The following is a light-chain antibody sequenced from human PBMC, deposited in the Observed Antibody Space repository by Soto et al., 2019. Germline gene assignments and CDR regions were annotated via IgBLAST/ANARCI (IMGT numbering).Light chain of an antibody. CDR2: SAS. J-gene: IGKJ1*01. Sequence: DIEMTQSPTTLSASVGDRVTITCRASQSISSWLAWYQQKAGKAPKLLIYSASSLQSGVPSRFSGSGSGTDFTLTISSLQPEDFATYYCQQSYNTPPTFGQGTKVDIK. CDR3: QQSYNTPPT. V-gene: IGKV1-39*01. CDR1: QSISSW.